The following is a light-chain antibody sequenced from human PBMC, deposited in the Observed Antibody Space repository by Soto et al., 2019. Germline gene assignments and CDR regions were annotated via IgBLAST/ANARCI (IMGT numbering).Light chain of an antibody. Sequence: DIQMTQSPSSLSASVGDRVTITCRASHHISNSLNWYHQKPGKAPKLLIYDASNLERGVPSRFSGFGSGTDFTLTISSLQPEDFATYWCQQSYSTAITITFGQGTRLDIK. CDR3: QQSYSTAITIT. V-gene: IGKV1-39*01. CDR1: HHISNS. J-gene: IGKJ5*01. CDR2: DAS.